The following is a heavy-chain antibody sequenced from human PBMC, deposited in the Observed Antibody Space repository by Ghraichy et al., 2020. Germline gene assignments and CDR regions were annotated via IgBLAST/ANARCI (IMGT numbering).Heavy chain of an antibody. CDR2: ISGSGGST. V-gene: IGHV3-23*01. D-gene: IGHD3-10*01. J-gene: IGHJ5*02. CDR1: GFTFSSYA. Sequence: GGSLRLSCAASGFTFSSYAMSWVRQAPGKGLEWVSAISGSGGSTYYADSVKGRFTISRDNSKNTLYLQMNSLRAEDTAVYYCAKDRVPSFYYGSGSPYNWFDPWGQGTLVTVSS. CDR3: AKDRVPSFYYGSGSPYNWFDP.